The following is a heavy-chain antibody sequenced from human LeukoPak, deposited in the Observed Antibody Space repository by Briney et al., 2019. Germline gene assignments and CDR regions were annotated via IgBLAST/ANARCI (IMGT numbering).Heavy chain of an antibody. V-gene: IGHV3-21*01. J-gene: IGHJ6*04. D-gene: IGHD3-10*02. CDR3: AELGITMIGGV. CDR1: GLTFSSYS. CDR2: ISSSSSYI. Sequence: WRSLRLSSPASGLTFSSYSMNWVRSATAKGREWVSSISSSSSYIYYADSVKGRFTISRDNAKNSLYLQMNSLRAEDTAVYYCAELGITMIGGVWGKGTTVTISS.